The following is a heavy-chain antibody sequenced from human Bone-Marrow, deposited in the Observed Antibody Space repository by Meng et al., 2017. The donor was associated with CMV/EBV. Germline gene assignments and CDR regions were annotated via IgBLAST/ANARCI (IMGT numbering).Heavy chain of an antibody. D-gene: IGHD3-22*01. Sequence: GGSLRPSCAASGFTFSSYSMNWVRQAPGKGLEWVSFISRSSSYIYNADSVKGRFTISRDNAKNSLYLQMNSLRAEDTAVYYCARDLAYYYDSSGYYGMDVWGQGTTVTVSS. V-gene: IGHV3-21*01. CDR3: ARDLAYYYDSSGYYGMDV. J-gene: IGHJ6*02. CDR2: ISRSSSYI. CDR1: GFTFSSYS.